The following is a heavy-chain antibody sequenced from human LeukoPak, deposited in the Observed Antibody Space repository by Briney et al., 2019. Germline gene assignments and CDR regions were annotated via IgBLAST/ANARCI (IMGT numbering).Heavy chain of an antibody. Sequence: GGSLRLSCAASGFIVSNNYMSWVRQASGKGLEWVSSISSSSSYIYYADSVKGRFTISRDNAKNSLYLQMNSLRAEDTAVYYCARVDSSGWSDFDYWGQGTLVTVSS. CDR2: ISSSSSYI. J-gene: IGHJ4*02. V-gene: IGHV3-21*01. D-gene: IGHD6-19*01. CDR3: ARVDSSGWSDFDY. CDR1: GFIVSNNY.